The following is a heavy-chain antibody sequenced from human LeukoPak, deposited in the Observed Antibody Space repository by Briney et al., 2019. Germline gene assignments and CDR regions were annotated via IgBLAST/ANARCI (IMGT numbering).Heavy chain of an antibody. V-gene: IGHV1-69*06. CDR2: IIPIFGTA. CDR3: ARGPPGGDYNWFDP. Sequence: SVKVSCKASGYTFTSYDINWVRQAPGQGLEWMGGIIPIFGTANYAQKFQGRVTITADKSTSTAYMELSSLRSEDTAVYYCARGPPGGDYNWFDPWGQGTLVTVSS. D-gene: IGHD2-21*02. J-gene: IGHJ5*02. CDR1: GYTFTSYD.